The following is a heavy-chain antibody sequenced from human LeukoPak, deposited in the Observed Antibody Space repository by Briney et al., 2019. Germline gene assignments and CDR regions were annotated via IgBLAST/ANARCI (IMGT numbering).Heavy chain of an antibody. D-gene: IGHD1-26*01. V-gene: IGHV3-11*04. CDR1: GFTFTDYY. CDR3: ARESSVVGRNIDY. Sequence: GGSLRLSCAASGFTFTDYYMSWIRQAPGKGLEWLSYISSSGSTIYYADSVKGRFTISRDNAKNTLYLQMNSLRAEDTAVYYCARESSVVGRNIDYWGQGTLVTVSS. J-gene: IGHJ4*02. CDR2: ISSSGSTI.